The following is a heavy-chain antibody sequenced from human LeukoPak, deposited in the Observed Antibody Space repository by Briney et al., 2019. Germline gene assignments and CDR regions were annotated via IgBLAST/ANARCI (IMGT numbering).Heavy chain of an antibody. Sequence: ETLSLTCTVSGGSISSYYWSWIRQPAGKGLEWIGRIYTSGSTNYNPSLKSRVTMSVDTSKNQFSLRLSSVTAADTAVYYCARTRKDPYYDFWSGYYYFDYWGQGTLVTVSS. CDR1: GGSISSYY. CDR3: ARTRKDPYYDFWSGYYYFDY. V-gene: IGHV4-4*07. D-gene: IGHD3-3*01. CDR2: IYTSGST. J-gene: IGHJ4*02.